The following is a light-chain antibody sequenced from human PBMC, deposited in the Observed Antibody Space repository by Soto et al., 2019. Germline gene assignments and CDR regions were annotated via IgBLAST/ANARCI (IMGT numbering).Light chain of an antibody. CDR2: EGS. J-gene: IGLJ1*01. CDR1: SSDVGGYNF. V-gene: IGLV2-23*01. CDR3: CCCSCTSTWV. Sequence: QSALTQPASVSGSPGQSITISCTGTSSDVGGYNFVSWYQQHPGKAPKLMIYEGSKRPSGVANRFSGSKSGNTASLTISGLEAEDEAESYCCCCSCTSTWVFGTGTKVTVL.